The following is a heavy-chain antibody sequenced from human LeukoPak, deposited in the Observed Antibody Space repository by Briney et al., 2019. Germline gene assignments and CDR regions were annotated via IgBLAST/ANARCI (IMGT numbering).Heavy chain of an antibody. J-gene: IGHJ4*02. CDR1: GFTFDDYA. CDR2: ISWNSGSI. D-gene: IGHD1-1*01. Sequence: GGSLRLSCAASGFTFDDYAMHWVRQAPGKGLEWVSGISWNSGSIGYADSVKGRFTISRDNAKNSLYLQMDSLRAEDTAVYYCARASRDWNLMLSEYYFDYWGQGTLVTVSS. CDR3: ARASRDWNLMLSEYYFDY. V-gene: IGHV3-9*01.